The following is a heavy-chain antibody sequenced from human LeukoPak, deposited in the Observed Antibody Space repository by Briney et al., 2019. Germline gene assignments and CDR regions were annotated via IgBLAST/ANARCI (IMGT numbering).Heavy chain of an antibody. J-gene: IGHJ4*02. V-gene: IGHV3-53*01. CDR2: IYSGGST. Sequence: GGSLRLSCAASGFTVSSNYMSWVRQAPGKGLEWISVIYSGGSTYYADSVKGRFTISRDNSKNTLYLQMNSLRAEDTAVYYCARLIDYGDYRYWGQGTLVTVSS. CDR3: ARLIDYGDYRY. D-gene: IGHD4-17*01. CDR1: GFTVSSNY.